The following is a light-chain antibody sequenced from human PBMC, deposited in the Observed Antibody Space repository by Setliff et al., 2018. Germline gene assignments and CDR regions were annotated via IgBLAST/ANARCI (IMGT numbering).Light chain of an antibody. J-gene: IGLJ1*01. CDR3: GSCTSTSPCA. CDR2: EVT. Sequence: PGQSVSISCTGSGRDLGGFNFVSWYRQYPGKAPQLIIYEVTNRPSGVSSRFSGSKSGNTASLTISGLQAEDEADYYCGSCTSTSPCAFGTGTKVTVL. CDR1: GRDLGGFNF. V-gene: IGLV2-14*01.